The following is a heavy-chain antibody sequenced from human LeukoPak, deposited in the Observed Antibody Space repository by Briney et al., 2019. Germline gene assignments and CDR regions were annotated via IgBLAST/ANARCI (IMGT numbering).Heavy chain of an antibody. J-gene: IGHJ4*02. CDR1: GFTFSSYW. V-gene: IGHV3-7*01. CDR3: AREPGGYFDWLLPLDY. CDR2: IKQDGSEK. Sequence: GGSLRLSCAASGFTFSSYWMSWVRQAPGKGLEWVASIKQDGSEKYYVDSVKGRFTISRDNAKNSLYLQMNSLRAEDTAVYYCAREPGGYFDWLLPLDYWGQGTLVTVSS. D-gene: IGHD3-9*01.